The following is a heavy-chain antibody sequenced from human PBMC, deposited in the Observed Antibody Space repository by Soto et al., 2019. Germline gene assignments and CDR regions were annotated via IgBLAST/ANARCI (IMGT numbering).Heavy chain of an antibody. D-gene: IGHD4-4*01. CDR3: ARGSDTVTTDWFDP. CDR2: VSAYNGNT. V-gene: IGHV1-18*01. CDR1: GYTFVSYV. J-gene: IGHJ5*02. Sequence: QVQLVQSGAEVKKAGASVKVSCKASGYTFVSYVISWVRQAPGQGLEWMGWVSAYNGNTNYAQNLQGRVTMTTDTSTSTAYMELRSLRSDDPDVYYCARGSDTVTTDWFDPWGQGTLVTVSS.